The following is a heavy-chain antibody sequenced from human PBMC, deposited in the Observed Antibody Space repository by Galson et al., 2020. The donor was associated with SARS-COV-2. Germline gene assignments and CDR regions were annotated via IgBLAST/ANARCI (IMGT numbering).Heavy chain of an antibody. CDR3: AKEYYYDSSGPLDAFDI. CDR2: INSDGTRT. J-gene: IGHJ3*02. CDR1: GLTISSYW. D-gene: IGHD3-22*01. V-gene: IGHV3-74*01. Sequence: GGSLRLSCAASGLTISSYWMHWVRQAPGKGLVWVSHINSDGTRTTYADSVKGRFTISRDNAKNTLYLQMNSLRAEDTAVYYCAKEYYYDSSGPLDAFDIWGQGTMVTVSS.